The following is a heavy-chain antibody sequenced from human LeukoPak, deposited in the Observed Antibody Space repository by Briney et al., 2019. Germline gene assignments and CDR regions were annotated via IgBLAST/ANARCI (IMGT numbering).Heavy chain of an antibody. V-gene: IGHV4-59*01. CDR3: ARNSRKYYYGSGSYYSTLFDY. CDR2: IYYSGST. D-gene: IGHD3-10*01. Sequence: SETLSLTCTVSGGSISSYYWSWIRQPPGKGLEWIGYIYYSGSTNYNPSLKSRVTISVDTSKNQFSLMLSSVTAADTAVYYCARNSRKYYYGSGSYYSTLFDYWGQGTLVTVSS. J-gene: IGHJ4*02. CDR1: GGSISSYY.